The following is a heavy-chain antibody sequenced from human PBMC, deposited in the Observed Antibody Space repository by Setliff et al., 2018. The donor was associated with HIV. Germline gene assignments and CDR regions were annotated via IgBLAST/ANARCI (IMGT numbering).Heavy chain of an antibody. CDR2: ISASNGDT. J-gene: IGHJ4*02. V-gene: IGHV1-18*04. CDR3: ARAGAEVTSHFDW. Sequence: ASVKVSCKASGYTFRRFGITWVRQAPGQGLEWMGWISASNGDTNYAQKFQGRVTMTTDTSTSTAYMELRSLRSDDTAVYYCARAGAEVTSHFDWWGQGTLVTVS. CDR1: GYTFRRFG. D-gene: IGHD2-21*02.